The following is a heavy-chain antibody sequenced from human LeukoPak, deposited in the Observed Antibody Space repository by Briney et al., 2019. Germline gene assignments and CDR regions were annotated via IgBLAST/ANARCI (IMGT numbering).Heavy chain of an antibody. CDR2: IIPIFGTA. CDR3: ARRVWFGVLGYFDY. Sequence: GASVKVSCKASGGTFSSYAISWVRQAPGQGLEWMGGIIPIFGTANYAQKFQGRVTITADESTSTAYMELSSLTSEDTAVYYCARRVWFGVLGYFDYWGQGSLVTVSS. J-gene: IGHJ4*02. D-gene: IGHD3-10*01. V-gene: IGHV1-69*13. CDR1: GGTFSSYA.